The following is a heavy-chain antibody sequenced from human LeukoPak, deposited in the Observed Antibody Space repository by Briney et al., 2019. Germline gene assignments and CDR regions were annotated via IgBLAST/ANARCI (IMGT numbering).Heavy chain of an antibody. Sequence: GGSLRLSCAASGFTFSSYSMHWVRQAPGKGLEWVSSISSSSSNIYYADSVKGRFTISRDNAKNSLYLQMNSLRAEDTAVYYCARDGDYYDSRGDAFDIWGQGAMVTVAS. J-gene: IGHJ3*02. D-gene: IGHD3-22*01. V-gene: IGHV3-21*01. CDR1: GFTFSSYS. CDR2: ISSSSSNI. CDR3: ARDGDYYDSRGDAFDI.